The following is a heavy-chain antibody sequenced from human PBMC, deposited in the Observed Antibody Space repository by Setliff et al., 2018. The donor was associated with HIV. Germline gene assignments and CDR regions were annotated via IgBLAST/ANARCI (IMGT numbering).Heavy chain of an antibody. CDR1: GYTFTNYG. J-gene: IGHJ6*03. V-gene: IGHV1-18*01. CDR2: ISAYNGII. Sequence: GASVKVSCKASGYTFTNYGITWVRQAPRQGLEWMGWISAYNGIINYAQNLQGRVTMTTDTSTRTAYMELRSLRSDDTAVYYCARTSTMVRGVIMDYYYYMDVWGKGSTVTVS. CDR3: ARTSTMVRGVIMDYYYYMDV. D-gene: IGHD3-10*01.